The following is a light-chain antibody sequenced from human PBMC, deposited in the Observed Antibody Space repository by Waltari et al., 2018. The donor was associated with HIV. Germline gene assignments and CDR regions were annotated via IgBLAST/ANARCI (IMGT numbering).Light chain of an antibody. Sequence: DIQMTQSPSTLSASVGARVTITCRATESITHWLAWYQQKPGKAHKLLISMASNLEEGVPSRFRGSGSGTDFTLTITSLQPDDFATYYCQQYLGNSRTFGQGTRV. CDR3: QQYLGNSRT. CDR1: ESITHW. V-gene: IGKV1-5*03. J-gene: IGKJ1*01. CDR2: MAS.